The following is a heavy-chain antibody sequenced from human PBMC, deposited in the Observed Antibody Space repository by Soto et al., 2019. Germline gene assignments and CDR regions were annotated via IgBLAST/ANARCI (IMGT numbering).Heavy chain of an antibody. D-gene: IGHD1-1*01. CDR3: ASWLEREHAYDI. Sequence: DVQLVASGGGLIQPGGSLRLSCAALGLTVRGKKYITWVRQAPGKGLEWVSALYDVDGTYYADSAKGRFTISRDNSNNISYLQMNSLGPDDTAVYYCASWLEREHAYDIWGLGTMVTVSS. CDR1: GLTVRGKKY. J-gene: IGHJ3*02. V-gene: IGHV3-53*01. CDR2: LYDVDGT.